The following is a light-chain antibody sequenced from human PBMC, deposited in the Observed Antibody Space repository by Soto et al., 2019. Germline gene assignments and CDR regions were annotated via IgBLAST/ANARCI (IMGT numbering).Light chain of an antibody. CDR2: EVT. V-gene: IGLV2-14*01. Sequence: QSVLTQPAFVSGSPGQSITISCTGTASDIGNYNWVSWYQQHPGKAPKLLIYEVTRRPSGVSNRFSGSKSGNAASLTISGLQAEDEAHDYCHSYAADSNLWLFGGGTKLTVL. CDR1: ASDIGNYNW. CDR3: HSYAADSNLWL. J-gene: IGLJ3*02.